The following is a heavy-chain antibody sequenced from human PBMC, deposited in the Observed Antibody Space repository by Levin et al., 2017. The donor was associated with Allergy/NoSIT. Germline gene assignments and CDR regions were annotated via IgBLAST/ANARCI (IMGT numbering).Heavy chain of an antibody. CDR1: GGSFSGYY. D-gene: IGHD2-15*01. Sequence: PGGSLRLSCAVYGGSFSGYYWSWIRQPPGKGLEWIGEINHSGSTNYNPSLKSRVTISVDTSKNQFSLKLSSVTAADTAVYYCASRGGYYYYYYGMDVWGQGTTVTVSS. J-gene: IGHJ6*02. CDR2: INHSGST. CDR3: ASRGGYYYYYYGMDV. V-gene: IGHV4-34*01.